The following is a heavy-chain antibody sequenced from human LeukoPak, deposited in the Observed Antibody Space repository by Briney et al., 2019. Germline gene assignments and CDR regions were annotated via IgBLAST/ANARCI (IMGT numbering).Heavy chain of an antibody. V-gene: IGHV4-38-2*02. Sequence: SETLSLTCTVSGYSISSGYYWGWIRQPPGKGLEWIGSIYHSGSTYYNPSLKSRVTISVDTSKNQFSLKLSSVTAADTAVYYCARHRLYWSYYYYGMDVWGQGTTVTVSS. CDR3: ARHRLYWSYYYYGMDV. D-gene: IGHD3-3*01. CDR2: IYHSGST. CDR1: GYSISSGYY. J-gene: IGHJ6*02.